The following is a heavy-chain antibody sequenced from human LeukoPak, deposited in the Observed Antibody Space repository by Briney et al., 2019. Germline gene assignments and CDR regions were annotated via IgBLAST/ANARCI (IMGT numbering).Heavy chain of an antibody. CDR2: ISYDGSNK. J-gene: IGHJ1*01. CDR1: GFTFSSYA. V-gene: IGHV3-30-3*01. D-gene: IGHD2-21*02. Sequence: PGGSLRLSCAASGFTFSSYAMHWVRQAPGKGLEWVAVISYDGSNKYYADSVKGRFTISRDNSKNTLYLQMNSLRAEDTAVYYCARDVSLPAYCGGDCYPNFQHWGQGTLVTVSS. CDR3: ARDVSLPAYCGGDCYPNFQH.